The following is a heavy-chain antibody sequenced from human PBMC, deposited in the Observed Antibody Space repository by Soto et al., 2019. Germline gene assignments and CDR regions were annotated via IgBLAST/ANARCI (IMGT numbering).Heavy chain of an antibody. J-gene: IGHJ4*02. CDR3: TTDTWTDTWIQLWP. CDR1: GFTFSNAW. V-gene: IGHV3-15*01. Sequence: EVQLLESGGGLVKPGGSLRLSCAASGFTFSNAWMSWVRQAPGKGLEWVGRIKSKTDGGTTDYAAPVKGRFTISRDDSKNTLYLQMNSLKTEDTAVYYCTTDTWTDTWIQLWPWGQGTLVTVSS. D-gene: IGHD5-18*01. CDR2: IKSKTDGGTT.